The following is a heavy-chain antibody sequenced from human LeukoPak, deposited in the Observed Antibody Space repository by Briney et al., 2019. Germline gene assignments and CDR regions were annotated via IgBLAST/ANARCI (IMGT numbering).Heavy chain of an antibody. CDR2: IYYSGST. J-gene: IGHJ3*02. CDR3: ARVTRPYDYVWGSYREDAFDI. CDR1: GGSISSYY. D-gene: IGHD3-16*02. V-gene: IGHV4-59*01. Sequence: KPSETLSLTCTVSGGSISSYYWSWIRQPPGKGLEWIGYIYYSGSTNYNPSLKSRVTISVDTSKNQFSLKLSSVTAADTAVYYCARVTRPYDYVWGSYREDAFDIWGQGTMVTVSS.